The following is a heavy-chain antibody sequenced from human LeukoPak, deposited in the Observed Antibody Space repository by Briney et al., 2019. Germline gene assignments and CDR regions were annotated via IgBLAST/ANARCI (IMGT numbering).Heavy chain of an antibody. J-gene: IGHJ3*02. V-gene: IGHV3-33*01. D-gene: IGHD6-19*01. CDR3: ARVSRYSSGRRGAFDI. Sequence: PGGSLRLSCAASGFTFSSYGMHWVRQAPGKGLEWVAVIWYDGSNKYYADSVKGRFTISRDNSKNTLYLQMNSLRAEDTAVYYCARVSRYSSGRRGAFDIWGQGTMVTVSS. CDR1: GFTFSSYG. CDR2: IWYDGSNK.